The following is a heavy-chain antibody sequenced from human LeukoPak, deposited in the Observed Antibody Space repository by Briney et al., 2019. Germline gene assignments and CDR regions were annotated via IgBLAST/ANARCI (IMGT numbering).Heavy chain of an antibody. CDR1: GFTFSSNA. D-gene: IGHD1-26*01. CDR2: ISYDGSNK. CDR3: ARDAARRGELWISGYFDY. V-gene: IGHV3-30-3*01. Sequence: GRSLRLSCAASGFTFSSNAMHWVRQAPGKGLEWVAVISYDGSNKYYADSVKGRFTISRDNSKNTLYLQMNSLRAEDTAVYYCARDAARRGELWISGYFDYWGQGTLVIVSS. J-gene: IGHJ4*02.